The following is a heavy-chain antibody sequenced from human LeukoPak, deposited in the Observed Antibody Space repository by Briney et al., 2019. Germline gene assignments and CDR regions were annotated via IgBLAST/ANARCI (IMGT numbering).Heavy chain of an antibody. CDR2: VSFDGSNK. Sequence: GGSLRLSCAAPGFTFNKYGMHWVRQAPGKGLEWVAVVSFDGSNKYYADSVKGRFTISRDNSRNTLYLQMNSLRAEDTAVYYCANFVVVTATFDYWGQGTLVTVSS. CDR1: GFTFNKYG. CDR3: ANFVVVTATFDY. J-gene: IGHJ4*02. D-gene: IGHD2-21*02. V-gene: IGHV3-30*18.